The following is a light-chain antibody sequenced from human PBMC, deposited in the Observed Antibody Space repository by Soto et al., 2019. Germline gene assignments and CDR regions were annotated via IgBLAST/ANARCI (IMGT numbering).Light chain of an antibody. CDR1: QIVSSSY. Sequence: VFVQSPVTLSFSPGEIATLSCRAGQIVSSSYLAWYQQKPGQAPRVLIYGASRSATGLPESLSGSGSGTDFTHTTRTLKTQQPEVYSTQHYGRSNRYTFGQGTKVDIK. CDR2: GAS. J-gene: IGKJ1*01. CDR3: QHYGRSNRYT. V-gene: IGKV3-20*01.